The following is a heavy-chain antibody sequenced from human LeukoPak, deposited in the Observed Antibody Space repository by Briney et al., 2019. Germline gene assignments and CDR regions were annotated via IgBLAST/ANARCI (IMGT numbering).Heavy chain of an antibody. J-gene: IGHJ3*02. CDR2: VGHSGSA. CDR3: ATRGDYSDTSGNSYDALDI. CDR1: GGSFSAFF. D-gene: IGHD3-22*01. V-gene: IGHV4-34*01. Sequence: SETLSLTCAVSGGSFSAFFWRWIRQPPGKGREWIGDVGHSGSADYNPSLKSRVTVSADPSKTQFSLKLTSVTAADTAVFYCATRGDYSDTSGNSYDALDIWGQGTMVTVSS.